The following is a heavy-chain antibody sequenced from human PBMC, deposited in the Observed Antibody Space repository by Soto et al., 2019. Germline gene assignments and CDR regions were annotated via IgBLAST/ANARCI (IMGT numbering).Heavy chain of an antibody. J-gene: IGHJ4*02. CDR1: GFTFSDYY. CDR2: ISSSGNSI. V-gene: IGHV3-11*01. Sequence: GGSLRLSCAASGFTFSDYYMTWIRQAPGKGLEWVSYISSSGNSIYYADSVRGRFTVSGDNAKNSLFLQMNSLRAEDTAVYYCARRAAAGRSFDYWGLGTLVTVSS. CDR3: ARRAAAGRSFDY. D-gene: IGHD6-13*01.